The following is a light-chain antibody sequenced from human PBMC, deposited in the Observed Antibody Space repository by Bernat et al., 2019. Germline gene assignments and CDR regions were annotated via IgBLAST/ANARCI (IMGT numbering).Light chain of an antibody. J-gene: IGLJ1*01. CDR3: ISYTSISTYV. CDR2: DVT. CDR1: TSDVGGYNY. V-gene: IGLV2-14*03. Sequence: QSALTQPASVSGSPGQSITISCTGTTSDVGGYNYVSWYQQHQGKAPKLMIIDVTTRPSGVSNRFSGSKSGNTASLTISGLQAEDEADYYCISYTSISTYVFGTGTKVTV.